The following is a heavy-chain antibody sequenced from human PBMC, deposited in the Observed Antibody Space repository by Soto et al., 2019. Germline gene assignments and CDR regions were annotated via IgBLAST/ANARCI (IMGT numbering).Heavy chain of an antibody. J-gene: IGHJ6*02. CDR2: IYPGDSDT. Sequence: GESLKISCKGSGYSFTSYWLGCVRQMPGKGLEWMGIIYPGDSDTRYSPSFQGQVTISADKSISTAYLQWSSLKASDTAMYYCATGVIVVVPAAKDCYYGMDVWGQGTTVTVSS. CDR3: ATGVIVVVPAAKDCYYGMDV. V-gene: IGHV5-51*01. CDR1: GYSFTSYW. D-gene: IGHD2-2*01.